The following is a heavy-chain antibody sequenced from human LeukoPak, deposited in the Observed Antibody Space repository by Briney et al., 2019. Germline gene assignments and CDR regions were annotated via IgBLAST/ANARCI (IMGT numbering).Heavy chain of an antibody. CDR3: ARHIGGGIEDMDV. Sequence: SETLSLACTVSGGSIGTYYWSWIRQSPGKGLGWIGYIYVTGTSYNPYLRSRVTISVDRSRNQFFLKMSCANAADTYVYYCARHIGGGIEDMDVWGKGTKVIVSS. CDR2: IYVTGT. D-gene: IGHD3-16*02. CDR1: GGSIGTYY. V-gene: IGHV4-59*08. J-gene: IGHJ6*03.